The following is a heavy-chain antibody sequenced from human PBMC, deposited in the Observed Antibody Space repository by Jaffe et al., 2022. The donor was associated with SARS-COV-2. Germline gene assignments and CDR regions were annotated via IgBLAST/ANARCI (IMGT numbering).Heavy chain of an antibody. CDR1: GFTFSSYA. J-gene: IGHJ5*02. V-gene: IGHV3-30*04. Sequence: QVQLVESGGGVVQPGRSLRLSCAASGFTFSSYAMHWVRQAPGKGLEWVAVISYDGSNKYYADSVKGRFTISRDNSKNTLYLQMNSLRAEDTAVYYCFEGVKGDPWGQGTLVTVSS. CDR2: ISYDGSNK. D-gene: IGHD3-16*01. CDR3: FEGVKGDP.